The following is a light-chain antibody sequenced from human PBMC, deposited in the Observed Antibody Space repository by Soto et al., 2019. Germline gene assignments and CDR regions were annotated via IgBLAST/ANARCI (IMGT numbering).Light chain of an antibody. CDR1: QSVSKN. CDR2: DAA. V-gene: IGKV3-15*01. CDR3: QQYDKWPLT. J-gene: IGKJ3*01. Sequence: EVVMTQSPDTLSVSPGETATLSCRASQSVSKNLAWYQQKPGHVPRLLVYDAATRATGIPARFSGRGSGTEFTLTLSSLQSEDFAIYYCQQYDKWPLTFGPGTKVDIK.